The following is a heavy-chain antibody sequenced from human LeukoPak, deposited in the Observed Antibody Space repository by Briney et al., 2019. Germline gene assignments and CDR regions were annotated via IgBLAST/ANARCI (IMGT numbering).Heavy chain of an antibody. CDR3: ARDDYDFWSGYYTHGTYGMDV. Sequence: PGRSLRLSCAASGFTFTNYWMSWVRQAPGKGLEWVASTKEGVSEKYYVDSVKGRFTISRDNAKNSVYLQMNSLRAEDTAVYYCARDDYDFWSGYYTHGTYGMDVWGQGTTVTVSS. V-gene: IGHV3-7*03. J-gene: IGHJ6*02. D-gene: IGHD3-3*01. CDR2: TKEGVSEK. CDR1: GFTFTNYW.